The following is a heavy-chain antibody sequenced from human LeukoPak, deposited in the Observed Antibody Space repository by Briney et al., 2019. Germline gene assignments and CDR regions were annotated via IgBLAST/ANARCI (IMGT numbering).Heavy chain of an antibody. CDR1: GYTFNNYG. V-gene: IGHV1-18*01. D-gene: IGHD4-17*01. CDR3: ARVINGDYRRGDY. CDR2: ISAYNGNT. Sequence: ASVKVSCMASGYTFNNYGINWVRQAPGQGLEWMGWISAYNGNTNYAQKFQGRVTMTTDTSTSTAYMELRSLRSDDTAVYYCARVINGDYRRGDYWGQGTLVTVSS. J-gene: IGHJ4*02.